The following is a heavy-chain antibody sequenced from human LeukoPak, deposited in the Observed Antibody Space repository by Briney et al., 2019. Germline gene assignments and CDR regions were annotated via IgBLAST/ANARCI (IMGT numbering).Heavy chain of an antibody. J-gene: IGHJ4*02. CDR1: GLSFSDYS. CDR2: ISSTGNPR. D-gene: IGHD5-24*01. Sequence: GGSLRLSCTASGLSFSDYSMNWVRQAPGKGLEWVSYISSTGNPRHYAESVEGRFTISRDNAKNSLYLQMNSLRAEDTAVYYCARGRETFDYWGQGTLVTVSS. V-gene: IGHV3-48*01. CDR3: ARGRETFDY.